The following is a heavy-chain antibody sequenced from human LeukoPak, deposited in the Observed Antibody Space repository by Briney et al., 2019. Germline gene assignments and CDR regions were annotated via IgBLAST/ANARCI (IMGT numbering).Heavy chain of an antibody. D-gene: IGHD3-10*01. V-gene: IGHV3-21*01. J-gene: IGHJ4*02. Sequence: GGSLRLSCAASGFTFSSYSMNWVRQAPGKGLEWVSSISSSSSYIYYADSGKGRFTISRDNAKNSLYLQMNSLRAEDTAVYYCARGSDYYGSGSYYSPFDYWGQGTLVTVSS. CDR3: ARGSDYYGSGSYYSPFDY. CDR1: GFTFSSYS. CDR2: ISSSSSYI.